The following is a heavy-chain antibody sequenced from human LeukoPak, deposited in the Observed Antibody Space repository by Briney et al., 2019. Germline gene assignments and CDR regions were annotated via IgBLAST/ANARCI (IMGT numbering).Heavy chain of an antibody. Sequence: GASVKVSCKASGYTFTSYDINWVRQATGQGLEWMGWMNPNSGNTGYAQKFQGRVTMTRNTSISTAYMELSSLRSEDTAVYYCARVPPYYDSSSYYRGYYYYGMDVWGQGTTVTVSS. J-gene: IGHJ6*02. CDR2: MNPNSGNT. CDR3: ARVPPYYDSSSYYRGYYYYGMDV. CDR1: GYTFTSYD. V-gene: IGHV1-8*01. D-gene: IGHD3-22*01.